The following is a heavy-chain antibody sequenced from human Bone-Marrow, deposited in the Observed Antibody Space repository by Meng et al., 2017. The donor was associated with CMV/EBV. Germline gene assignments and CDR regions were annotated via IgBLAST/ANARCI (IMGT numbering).Heavy chain of an antibody. Sequence: GESLKISCAASGFTFSSYAMHWVRQAPGKGLEWGSSISSSSSYIYYADSVKGRFTISRDNAKNSLYLQMNSLRAEDTAVYYCASHPHTNWFDPWGQGTLVTVSS. J-gene: IGHJ5*02. CDR1: GFTFSSYA. CDR3: ASHPHTNWFDP. CDR2: ISSSSSYI. V-gene: IGHV3-21*01.